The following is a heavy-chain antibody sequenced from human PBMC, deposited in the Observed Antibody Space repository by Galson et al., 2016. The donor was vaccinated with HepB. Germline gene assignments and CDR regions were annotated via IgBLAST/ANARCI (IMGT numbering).Heavy chain of an antibody. V-gene: IGHV4-39*02. CDR3: ARGGYGDYRRFFDY. D-gene: IGHD4-17*01. CDR1: GDSISSGSYY. CDR2: LYYTGIT. J-gene: IGHJ4*02. Sequence: ETLSLTCTVSGDSISSGSYYWGWICQTPGKGLEWIGMLYYTGITFYTPSLESRVTISVDTSKNHFSLRLNSVTAADTAVYYCARGGYGDYRRFFDYWGQGTLVTVSS.